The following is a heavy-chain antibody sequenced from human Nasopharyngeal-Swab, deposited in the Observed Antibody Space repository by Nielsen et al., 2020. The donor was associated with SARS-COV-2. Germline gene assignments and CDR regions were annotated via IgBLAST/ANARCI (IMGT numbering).Heavy chain of an antibody. V-gene: IGHV4-31*03. CDR1: GGSISSGGYY. CDR3: ARAMIVVVINAFDI. CDR2: IYYSGST. J-gene: IGHJ3*02. Sequence: SETLSLTCTVSGGSISSGGYYWSWIRQHPGKGLEWIGYIYYSGSTYYNPSLKSRVTISVDTSKSQFSLKLSSVTAADTAVYYCARAMIVVVINAFDIWGQGTMVTVSS. D-gene: IGHD3-22*01.